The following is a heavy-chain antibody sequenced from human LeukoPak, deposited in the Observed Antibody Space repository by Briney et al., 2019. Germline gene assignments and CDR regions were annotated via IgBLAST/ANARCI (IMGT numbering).Heavy chain of an antibody. CDR2: IYPRDSDT. CDR3: VRRGSGLDY. Sequence: GESLKISCKASGYSFSSYWIAWVRHVPGKGLEWMGNIYPRDSDTRYSPSFQGQVTISADKSINIAYLQWNSLKASDTAMYYCVRRGSGLDYWGQGTLVTVSS. CDR1: GYSFSSYW. D-gene: IGHD6-19*01. J-gene: IGHJ4*02. V-gene: IGHV5-51*01.